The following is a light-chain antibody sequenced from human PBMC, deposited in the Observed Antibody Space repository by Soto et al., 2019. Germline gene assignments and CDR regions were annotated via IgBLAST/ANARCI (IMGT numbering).Light chain of an antibody. CDR1: SSDVGGYNY. V-gene: IGLV2-14*01. CDR2: DVS. CDR3: SSYTSSSTVV. J-gene: IGLJ2*01. Sequence: QSALTQPASVSGSPGQSITISCTGTSSDVGGYNYVSWYQQHPGKAPKLMIYDVSNRPSGVSNRFSGSKSGNTASLTISGLQAEYEADCYCSSYTSSSTVVFGGGTKLTVL.